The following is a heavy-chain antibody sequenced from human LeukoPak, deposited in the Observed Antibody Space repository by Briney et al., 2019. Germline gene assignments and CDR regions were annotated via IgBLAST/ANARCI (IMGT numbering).Heavy chain of an antibody. D-gene: IGHD2-2*01. J-gene: IGHJ4*02. V-gene: IGHV4-38-2*02. CDR1: GYSISSGYY. Sequence: TSETLSLTCTVSGYSISSGYYWGWIRQPPGKGLEWIGSIYHSGSTYYNPSLKSRVTISVDTSKNQFSLKLSSVTAADTAVYYCARSKALHCSSTSCYVERAYYYFDYWGQGTLVTVSS. CDR2: IYHSGST. CDR3: ARSKALHCSSTSCYVERAYYYFDY.